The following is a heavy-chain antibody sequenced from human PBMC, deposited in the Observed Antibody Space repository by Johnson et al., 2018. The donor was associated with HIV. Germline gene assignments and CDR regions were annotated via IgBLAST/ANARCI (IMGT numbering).Heavy chain of an antibody. CDR3: ARSGSYGPDAFDI. Sequence: QVRLVESGGGVVQPGRSLRLSCAASGFTFNYYGMHWVRQAPGKGLEWVAVISYDGSNKYYADSVKGRFTISRDNSKNTLYLQMNSLRAEETAVYYCARSGSYGPDAFDIWGQGTMVTVSS. J-gene: IGHJ3*02. D-gene: IGHD1-26*01. CDR1: GFTFNYYG. V-gene: IGHV3-30*19. CDR2: ISYDGSNK.